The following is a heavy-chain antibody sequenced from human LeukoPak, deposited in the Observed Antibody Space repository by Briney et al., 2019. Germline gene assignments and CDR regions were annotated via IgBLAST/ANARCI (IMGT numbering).Heavy chain of an antibody. CDR2: IYYSGST. V-gene: IGHV4-31*03. J-gene: IGHJ4*02. CDR1: GGSISSGGYY. Sequence: SETLSLTCTVSGGSISSGGYYWSWIRQHPGKGLEWIGYIYYSGSTYYNPSLKSRVTISVDTSKNQFSLKLSSVTAADTAVYYCASGDDGTSCLRDWGQGTLVTVSS. CDR3: ASGDDGTSCLRD. D-gene: IGHD2-2*01.